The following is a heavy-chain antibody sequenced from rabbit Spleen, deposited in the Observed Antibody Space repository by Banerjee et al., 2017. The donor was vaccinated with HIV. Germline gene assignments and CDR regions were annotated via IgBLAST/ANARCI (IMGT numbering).Heavy chain of an antibody. CDR2: VDVGSSGFT. D-gene: IGHD8-1*01. V-gene: IGHV1S45*01. J-gene: IGHJ6*01. CDR3: ARDTGSSFSSYGMDL. Sequence: EQLEESGGGLVKPEGSLTLTCKASGVSFSDKDVMCWVRQAPGKGLEWIGCVDVGSSGFTYFANWAKGRFTISKTSSTTVTLQMTSLTAADTATYFCARDTGSSFSSYGMDLWGQGTLVTVS. CDR1: GVSFSDKDV.